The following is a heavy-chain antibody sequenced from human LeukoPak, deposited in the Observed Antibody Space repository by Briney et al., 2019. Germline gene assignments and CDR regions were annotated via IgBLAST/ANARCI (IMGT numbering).Heavy chain of an antibody. CDR2: IYYSGST. CDR1: GGSVNSGNYY. J-gene: IGHJ4*02. CDR3: ARDPSGYFNY. Sequence: SETLSLTCTVSGGSVNSGNYYWSWIRQPPGKGLEWIGFIYYSGSTNYSPSLKSRVTIPVDTSKNQFSLKLSSVTAADTAVYYCARDPSGYFNYWGQGTLATVSS. D-gene: IGHD3-22*01. V-gene: IGHV4-61*01.